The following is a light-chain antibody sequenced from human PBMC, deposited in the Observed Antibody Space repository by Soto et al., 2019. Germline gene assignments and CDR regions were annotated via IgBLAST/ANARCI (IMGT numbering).Light chain of an antibody. Sequence: EIVLTQSPDTLSLSPGERATLSCRASESVTSSHLAWYQQKRGQAPRLLIYGATSSDTDIPDRFSGSGSGTDFTLTISRLEPEDFAVYYCQHYGSSSNTFGQGTRLEIK. J-gene: IGKJ5*01. CDR3: QHYGSSSNT. CDR1: ESVTSSH. CDR2: GAT. V-gene: IGKV3-20*01.